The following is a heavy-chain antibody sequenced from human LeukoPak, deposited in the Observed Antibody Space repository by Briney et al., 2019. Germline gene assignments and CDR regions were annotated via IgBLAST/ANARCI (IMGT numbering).Heavy chain of an antibody. CDR1: GGTFSSYA. CDR3: ARVPAWGGELDY. CDR2: IIPIFGTA. Sequence: SVKVSCKASGGTFSSYAISWVRQAPGQGLEWMGGIIPIFGTANYAQKFQGRVTITTDESTSTAYMELSSLRSEDTAVYYCARVPAWGGELDYWGQGTLVTVSS. J-gene: IGHJ4*02. V-gene: IGHV1-69*05. D-gene: IGHD3-16*01.